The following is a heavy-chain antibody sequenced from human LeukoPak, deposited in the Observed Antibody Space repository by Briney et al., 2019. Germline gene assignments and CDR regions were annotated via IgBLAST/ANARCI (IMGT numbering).Heavy chain of an antibody. J-gene: IGHJ4*02. CDR1: GGTFSSYA. V-gene: IGHV1-69*04. D-gene: IGHD3-22*01. CDR3: ARVLRYYYDSSAWDY. Sequence: ASVKDSCKASGGTFSSYAISWVRQAPGQGLEWMGRIIPILGIANYAQKFQGRVTITADKSTSTAYMELSSLRSEDTAVYYCARVLRYYYDSSAWDYWGQGTLVTVSS. CDR2: IIPILGIA.